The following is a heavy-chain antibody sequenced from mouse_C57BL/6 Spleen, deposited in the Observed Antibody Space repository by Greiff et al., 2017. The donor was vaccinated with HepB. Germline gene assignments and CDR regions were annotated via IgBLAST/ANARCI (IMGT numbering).Heavy chain of an antibody. CDR3: ARGGYYYGSGGAMDY. CDR1: GYTFTDYY. J-gene: IGHJ4*01. D-gene: IGHD1-1*01. V-gene: IGHV1-19*01. CDR2: INPYNGGT. Sequence: EVQLQQSGPVLVKPGASVKMSCKASGYTFTDYYMNWVKQSHGKSLEWIGVINPYNGGTSYNQKFKGKATLTVDKSSSTAYMELNSLTSEDSAVYYCARGGYYYGSGGAMDYWGQGTSVTVSS.